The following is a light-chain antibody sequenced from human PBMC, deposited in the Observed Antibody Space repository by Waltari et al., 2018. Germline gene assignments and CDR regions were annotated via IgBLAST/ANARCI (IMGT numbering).Light chain of an antibody. Sequence: VLTQSPATLYVSPGDTATLSRRASRSVGVNLAWYQQKPGQAPRLLLYDASQWDTGIPARFSAAGSGTEFTLTIISLQSEDSAIYYCHQYNTWPPATFGQGTKLDI. CDR2: DAS. V-gene: IGKV3-15*01. CDR3: HQYNTWPPAT. CDR1: RSVGVN. J-gene: IGKJ2*01.